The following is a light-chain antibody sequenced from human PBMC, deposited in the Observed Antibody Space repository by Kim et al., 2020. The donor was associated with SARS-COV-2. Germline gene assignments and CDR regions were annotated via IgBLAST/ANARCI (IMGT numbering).Light chain of an antibody. CDR3: CSYAGSSTFVI. CDR2: EVS. CDR1: SRDVGIYNL. Sequence: QSITISCTGTSRDVGIYNLVSWYQQRPGKAPNLIIFEVSKRPSGVSNRFSGSKSGDTASLTISGLQAEDESDYYCCSYAGSSTFVIFGGGTKVTVL. J-gene: IGLJ2*01. V-gene: IGLV2-23*02.